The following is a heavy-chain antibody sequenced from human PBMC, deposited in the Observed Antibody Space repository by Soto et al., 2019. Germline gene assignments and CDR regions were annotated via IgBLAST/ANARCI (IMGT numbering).Heavy chain of an antibody. CDR2: SYYSGTS. CDR3: TRRYNWHDYHFDP. CDR1: GGSIRVQSYY. J-gene: IGHJ5*02. D-gene: IGHD1-20*01. Sequence: TSETLSLTCTVSGGSIRVQSYYWTWIRQTPGKGLEWVGSSYYSGTSYFNPALKGRVTISVDTSTNQFSLRLTSVTAADTAVYYCTRRYNWHDYHFDPRGQGTLVTGSA. V-gene: IGHV4-39*01.